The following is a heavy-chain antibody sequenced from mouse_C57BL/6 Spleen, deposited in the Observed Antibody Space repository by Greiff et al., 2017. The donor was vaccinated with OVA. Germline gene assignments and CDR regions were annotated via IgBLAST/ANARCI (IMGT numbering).Heavy chain of an antibody. CDR3: TRDLTTDRMDY. CDR2: ISSGGDYI. Sequence: EVMLVESGEGLVKPGGSLKLSCAASGFTFSSYAMSWVRQTPEKRLEWVAYISSGGDYIYYADTVKGRFTISRDNARNTLYLQMSSLKSEDTAMYYCTRDLTTDRMDYWGQGTSVTVSS. J-gene: IGHJ4*01. D-gene: IGHD1-1*01. CDR1: GFTFSSYA. V-gene: IGHV5-9-1*02.